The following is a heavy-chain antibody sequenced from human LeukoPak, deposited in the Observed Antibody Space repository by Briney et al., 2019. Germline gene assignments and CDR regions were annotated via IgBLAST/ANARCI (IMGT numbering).Heavy chain of an antibody. CDR1: GFTFNNYV. CDR3: ATYIGAIGY. V-gene: IGHV3-23*01. Sequence: PGRSLRPSCAAAGFTFNNYVMSWVRRAPGGGLEWVSFVSGSGDSTYYADSVKGRVTISRDNTKNTLYLQMNSLRVDDTAVYYCATYIGAIGYWGQGTLVTVSS. J-gene: IGHJ4*02. CDR2: VSGSGDST. D-gene: IGHD1-26*01.